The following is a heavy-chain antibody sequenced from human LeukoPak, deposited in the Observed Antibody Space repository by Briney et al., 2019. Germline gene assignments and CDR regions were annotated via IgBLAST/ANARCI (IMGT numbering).Heavy chain of an antibody. J-gene: IGHJ4*02. CDR2: ISSSGSTI. D-gene: IGHD3-10*01. CDR1: GFTFSDYY. V-gene: IGHV3-11*04. Sequence: GGSLRLSCAASGFTFSDYYMSWIRQAPGKGLEWVSYISSSGSTIYYADSVKGRFTISRDNTKNSLYLQMNSLRAEDTAVYYCARDGPGYYYGSGTQGGADYWGQGTLVTVSS. CDR3: ARDGPGYYYGSGTQGGADY.